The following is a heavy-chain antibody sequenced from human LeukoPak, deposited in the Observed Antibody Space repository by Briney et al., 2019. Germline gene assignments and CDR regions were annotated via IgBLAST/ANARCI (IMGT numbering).Heavy chain of an antibody. D-gene: IGHD6-13*01. V-gene: IGHV4-59*11. CDR3: ARHSAHSSTNDAFDI. Sequence: SETLSLTCTVSGGSISSHYWSWIRQPPGKGLEWIGYMYHSGSTNYNPSLKSRVTISVVTSKDQFSLKLSSVTAADTAVYYCARHSAHSSTNDAFDIWGQGTMVTVSS. CDR1: GGSISSHY. CDR2: MYHSGST. J-gene: IGHJ3*02.